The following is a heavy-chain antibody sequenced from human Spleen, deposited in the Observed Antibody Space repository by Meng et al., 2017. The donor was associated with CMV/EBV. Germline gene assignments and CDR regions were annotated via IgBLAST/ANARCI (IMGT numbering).Heavy chain of an antibody. Sequence: GGSLRFSCAVSGVTFRKTGMSWLRQVPGKGLEWVADMSGDGREIYYVDSVKGRFTVSRDNAKNSLFLQMNSLRVEDTAVYYCAGLWIWGPGTLVTVSS. CDR2: MSGDGREI. J-gene: IGHJ4*02. CDR3: AGLWI. V-gene: IGHV3-7*01. D-gene: IGHD1-1*01. CDR1: GVTFRKTG.